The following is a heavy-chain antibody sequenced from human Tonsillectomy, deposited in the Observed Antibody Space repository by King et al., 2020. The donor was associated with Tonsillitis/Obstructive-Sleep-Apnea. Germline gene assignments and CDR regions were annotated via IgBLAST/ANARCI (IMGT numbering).Heavy chain of an antibody. J-gene: IGHJ6*03. CDR2: IYPGDSDT. V-gene: IGHV5-51*01. Sequence: QLVKSGAEVKKPGESLKISCKGSGYSFSGYWIGWVRQMPGKGLEWMGIIYPGDSDTRYSPSFQGQVAISGDKSISTAYLQWSSLKASDTAMYYCARLGSSSAYYIDVWGKGTTVTVSS. D-gene: IGHD6-6*01. CDR3: ARLGSSSAYYIDV. CDR1: GYSFSGYW.